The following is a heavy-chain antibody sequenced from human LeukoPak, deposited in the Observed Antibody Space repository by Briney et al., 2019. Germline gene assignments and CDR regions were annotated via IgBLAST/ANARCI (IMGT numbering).Heavy chain of an antibody. D-gene: IGHD3-10*01. Sequence: SETLSLTCAVYGGSFRGCYRSWIRLPARKGLEWIGEINHSGSTNYNPSLKSRVTISVDTSKNQFSLKLSSVTAADTAVYYCASPGATYYYGSGSFFYWGQGTLVTVSS. J-gene: IGHJ4*02. CDR1: GGSFRGCY. CDR2: INHSGST. V-gene: IGHV4-34*01. CDR3: ASPGATYYYGSGSFFY.